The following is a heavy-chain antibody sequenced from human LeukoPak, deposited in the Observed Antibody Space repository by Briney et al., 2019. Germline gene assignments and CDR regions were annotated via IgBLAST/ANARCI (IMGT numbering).Heavy chain of an antibody. CDR2: ISSSSSYI. V-gene: IGHV3-21*01. CDR3: ASGYYYYYMDV. Sequence: PGGSLRLSCAASRFTVSNNYMNWVRQAPGKGLEWVSSISSSSSYIYYADSVKGRFTISRDNAKNSLYLQMNSLRAEDTAVYYCASGYYYYYMDVWGKGTTVTVSS. J-gene: IGHJ6*03. CDR1: RFTVSNNY.